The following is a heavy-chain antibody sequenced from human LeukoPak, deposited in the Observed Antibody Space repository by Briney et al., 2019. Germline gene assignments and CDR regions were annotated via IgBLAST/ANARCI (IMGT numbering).Heavy chain of an antibody. CDR2: VSSYNGDT. CDR1: GYTFNNYG. D-gene: IGHD3-9*01. J-gene: IGHJ5*02. Sequence: ASVKVSCKASGYTFNNYGISWVRQAPGQGLEWMGWVSSYNGDTNYAQKFHGRVTMSTDTSTSTAYMELRSLRLDDTAMYYCAKDWHILTGRNCFDPWGQGTLVTVSS. V-gene: IGHV1-18*01. CDR3: AKDWHILTGRNCFDP.